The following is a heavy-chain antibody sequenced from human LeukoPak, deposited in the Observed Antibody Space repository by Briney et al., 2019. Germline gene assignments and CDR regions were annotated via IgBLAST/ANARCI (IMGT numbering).Heavy chain of an antibody. V-gene: IGHV3-21*01. D-gene: IGHD5-12*01. CDR3: ARDQNSGYDNGGYYFDY. J-gene: IGHJ4*02. Sequence: GGSLRLSCAASGFTFSSYSMNWVRQAPGKGLEWVSSISSSSSYIYYADSVKGRFTISRDNAKNSLYLQMNSLRAEDTAVYYCARDQNSGYDNGGYYFDYWGQGTLVTVSS. CDR2: ISSSSSYI. CDR1: GFTFSSYS.